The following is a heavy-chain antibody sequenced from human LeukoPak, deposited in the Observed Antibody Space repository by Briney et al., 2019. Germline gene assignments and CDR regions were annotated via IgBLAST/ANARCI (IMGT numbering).Heavy chain of an antibody. J-gene: IGHJ4*02. Sequence: TGGSLRLSCAASGFTFRSYWMHWVRQAPGKGLVWVSRINGDGGSTSYEDSVKGRFTISRDNAKNTLYLQMKSLRAEDTAVYYCARDTRYGDGYKYWGQGTLVTVSS. CDR2: INGDGGST. V-gene: IGHV3-74*01. CDR3: ARDTRYGDGYKY. D-gene: IGHD5-24*01. CDR1: GFTFRSYW.